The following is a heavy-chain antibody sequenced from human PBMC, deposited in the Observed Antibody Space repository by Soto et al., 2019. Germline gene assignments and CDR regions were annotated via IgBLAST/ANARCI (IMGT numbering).Heavy chain of an antibody. V-gene: IGHV1-8*01. CDR3: ARDRIVLSAAAGNSHYYGMDV. CDR2: MNPNSGNT. D-gene: IGHD6-13*01. CDR1: GYTFTSND. Sequence: GASVKVSCKAAGYTFTSNDINWVRQATGQGLEWMGWMNPNSGNTKYAQKFQGRVTITRDTSASTAYMELSSLRSEDTAVYYCARDRIVLSAAAGNSHYYGMDVWGQGTTVTVSS. J-gene: IGHJ6*02.